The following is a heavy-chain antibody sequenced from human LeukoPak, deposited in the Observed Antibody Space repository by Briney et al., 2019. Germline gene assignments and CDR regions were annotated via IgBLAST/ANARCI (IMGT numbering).Heavy chain of an antibody. V-gene: IGHV4-59*08. CDR2: IYYRGSI. CDR3: ARGVYTMIVH. J-gene: IGHJ4*02. Sequence: PSEALSLTCTVSGGSISSYYWSWIRQPPGKGLEWIGYIYYRGSINYNPSLKSRVTISVDTSKNQFSLKLSSVTAADTAVYYCARGVYTMIVHWGQGTLVTV. CDR1: GGSISSYY. D-gene: IGHD3-22*01.